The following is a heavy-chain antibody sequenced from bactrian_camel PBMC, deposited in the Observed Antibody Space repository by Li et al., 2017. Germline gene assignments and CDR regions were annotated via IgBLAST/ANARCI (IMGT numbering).Heavy chain of an antibody. D-gene: IGHD6*01. CDR3: AARRAESVAGTWYLDPTAFED. J-gene: IGHJ4*01. Sequence: VQLVESGGGSVQAGGFVRLSCAVVRSWSINSKYCMAWFRQAPGKGREGVAGIDDDGTASYGNFVKGRFTIAKDNAENTLSLHMNSLKPEDTAMYYCAARRAESVAGTWYLDPTAFEDWGRGTQVTVS. CDR2: IDDDGTA. CDR1: WSINSKYC. V-gene: IGHV3S42*01.